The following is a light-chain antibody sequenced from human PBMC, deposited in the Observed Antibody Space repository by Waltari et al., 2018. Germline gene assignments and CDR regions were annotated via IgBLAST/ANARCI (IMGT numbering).Light chain of an antibody. J-gene: IGLJ2*01. CDR3: SSYTSSSTLF. CDR1: SSDVGGYNY. CDR2: EVS. Sequence: QSALTQPASVSGSPGQSITISCTGTSSDVGGYNYVSWYQQHPGKAPKLMIYEVSNRPSGVSNRFSGSKSGNMASLTISGLQAEDEADYYCSSYTSSSTLFFGGGTKLTVL. V-gene: IGLV2-14*01.